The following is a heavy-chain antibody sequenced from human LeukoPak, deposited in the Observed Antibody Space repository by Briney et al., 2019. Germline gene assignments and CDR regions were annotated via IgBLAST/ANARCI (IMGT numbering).Heavy chain of an antibody. CDR3: ARGGGGQWLVYFDY. CDR2: ISSSGSTI. V-gene: IGHV3-48*03. Sequence: GGSLRLSCAASGFTFSSYEMNGVRQAPGKGLEWVSYISSSGSTIYYADSVKGRFTISRDNAKNSLYLQMNSLRAEDTAVYYCARGGGGQWLVYFDYWGQGTLVTVSS. D-gene: IGHD6-19*01. J-gene: IGHJ4*02. CDR1: GFTFSSYE.